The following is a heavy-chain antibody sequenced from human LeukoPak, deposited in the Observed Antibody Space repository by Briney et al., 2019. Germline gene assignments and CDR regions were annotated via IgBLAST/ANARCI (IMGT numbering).Heavy chain of an antibody. Sequence: GGSLRLSCAASGFTFSSYAMSWVRQAPGKGLEWVSAISGSGGSTYYADSVKGRFTISRDNSKNTLYLQMNSLRAEDTAVYYCAKGLAGSKSTSPSYYFDYWGQGTLVTVSP. CDR1: GFTFSSYA. CDR3: AKGLAGSKSTSPSYYFDY. J-gene: IGHJ4*02. D-gene: IGHD1-26*01. CDR2: ISGSGGST. V-gene: IGHV3-23*01.